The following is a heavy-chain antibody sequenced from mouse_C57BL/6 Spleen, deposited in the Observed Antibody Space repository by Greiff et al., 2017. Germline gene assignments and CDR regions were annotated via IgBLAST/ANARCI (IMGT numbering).Heavy chain of an antibody. J-gene: IGHJ3*01. V-gene: IGHV1-55*01. Sequence: QVQLQQPGAELVKPGASVKMSCKASGYTFTSYWITWVKQRPGQGLEWIGDIYPGSGSTNYNEKFKSKATLTVDTSSSTAYMQLSSLTSEDSAVYYCARGVYYGYDLAWFAYWGKGTLVTVSA. D-gene: IGHD2-2*01. CDR3: ARGVYYGYDLAWFAY. CDR2: IYPGSGST. CDR1: GYTFTSYW.